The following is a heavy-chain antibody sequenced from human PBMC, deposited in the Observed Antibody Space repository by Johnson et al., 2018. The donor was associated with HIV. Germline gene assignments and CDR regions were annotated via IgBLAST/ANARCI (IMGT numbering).Heavy chain of an antibody. D-gene: IGHD5-12*01. CDR3: ASGHSAY. CDR2: IRSKANSYAT. J-gene: IGHJ3*01. Sequence: EVQLVESGGGLVQPGGSLKLSCAASGFTFSGSAMHWVRQASGKGLEWVGRIRSKANSYATAYAASVKGRFTISRDNAQRSLYLQMNNLRADDTAMYYCASGHSAYWGRGTMVTVSS. CDR1: GFTFSGSA. V-gene: IGHV3-73*02.